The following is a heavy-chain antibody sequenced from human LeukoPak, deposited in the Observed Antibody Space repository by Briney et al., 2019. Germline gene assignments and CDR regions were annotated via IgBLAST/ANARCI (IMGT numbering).Heavy chain of an antibody. CDR1: GFTFSSYA. D-gene: IGHD6-19*01. J-gene: IGHJ4*02. CDR2: ISGSGGST. CDR3: AKDQFSAPGYSSGWYPRLDY. V-gene: IGHV3-23*01. Sequence: QPGGSLRLSCAASGFTFSSYAMSWVRQAPGKGLEWVSAISGSGGSTYYADSVKGRFTISRDNSKNTLYLQMNSLRAEDTAVYYCAKDQFSAPGYSSGWYPRLDYWGQGTLVTVSS.